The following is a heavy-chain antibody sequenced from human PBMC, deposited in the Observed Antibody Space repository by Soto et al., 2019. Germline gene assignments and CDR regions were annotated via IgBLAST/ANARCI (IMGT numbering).Heavy chain of an antibody. J-gene: IGHJ4*03. D-gene: IGHD6-13*01. CDR1: GGSISSYY. V-gene: IGHV4-59*01. CDR2: IYYSGST. Sequence: PSETLSLTCTVSGGSISSYYWSWIRQPPGKGLEWIGYIYYSGSTNYNPSLKSRVTISVDTSKNQFSLKLSSVTAADAAVYYCARDRQGYSSSWYDYWGQGTMVTVSS. CDR3: ARDRQGYSSSWYDY.